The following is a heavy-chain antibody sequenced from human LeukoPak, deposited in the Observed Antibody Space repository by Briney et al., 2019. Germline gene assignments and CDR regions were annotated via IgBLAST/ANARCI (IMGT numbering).Heavy chain of an antibody. CDR1: GGTFSSYA. Sequence: ASVKVSCKASGGTFSSYAISWVRQAPGQGLEWMGGIIPIFGTANYAQKFQGRVTITADESTNTAYMELSRLRSDDTAVYYCARDGGYSYGYDFDYWGQGTLVTVSS. CDR3: ARDGGYSYGYDFDY. CDR2: IIPIFGTA. V-gene: IGHV1-69*13. J-gene: IGHJ4*02. D-gene: IGHD5-18*01.